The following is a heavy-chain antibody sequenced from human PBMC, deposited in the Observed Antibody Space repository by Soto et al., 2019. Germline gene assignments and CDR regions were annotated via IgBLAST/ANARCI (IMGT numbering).Heavy chain of an antibody. CDR1: GGTFSSYA. CDR2: IIPIFGTA. J-gene: IGHJ4*02. Sequence: SVKVSCKASGGTFSSYAISWVRQAPGQGLEWMGGIIPIFGTANYAQKFQGRVTITADESTSTAYMELSSLRSEDTAVYYCARGGIGTTFVDYWGQGTLVTVSS. D-gene: IGHD1-1*01. CDR3: ARGGIGTTFVDY. V-gene: IGHV1-69*13.